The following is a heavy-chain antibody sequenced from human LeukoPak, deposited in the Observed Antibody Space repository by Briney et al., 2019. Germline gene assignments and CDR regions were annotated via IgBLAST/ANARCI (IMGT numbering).Heavy chain of an antibody. J-gene: IGHJ4*02. Sequence: PSETLSLTCTVSGGSISSYYWSWIRQPAGKGLERIGRIYTSGSTNYNPSLKSRVTMSVDTSKNQSSLKLSSVTAADTAVYYCARSYCSGGSCYSDFDYWGQGTLVTVSS. CDR3: ARSYCSGGSCYSDFDY. CDR2: IYTSGST. CDR1: GGSISSYY. V-gene: IGHV4-4*07. D-gene: IGHD2-15*01.